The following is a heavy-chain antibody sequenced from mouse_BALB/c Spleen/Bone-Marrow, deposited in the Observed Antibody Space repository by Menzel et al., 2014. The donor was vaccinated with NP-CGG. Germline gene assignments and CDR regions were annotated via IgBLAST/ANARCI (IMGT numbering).Heavy chain of an antibody. CDR2: IDPANGNT. J-gene: IGHJ4*01. D-gene: IGHD1-1*01. CDR1: DFNIKDTY. V-gene: IGHV14-3*02. CDR3: ALLLRYYAMDY. Sequence: VHVKQSGAELVKPGASVKLSCTASDFNIKDTYMHWVKQRPEQGLEWIGRIDPANGNTKYDPKFQGKATITADTSSNTAYLQLSSLTSEDTAVYYCALLLRYYAMDYWGQGTSVTVSS.